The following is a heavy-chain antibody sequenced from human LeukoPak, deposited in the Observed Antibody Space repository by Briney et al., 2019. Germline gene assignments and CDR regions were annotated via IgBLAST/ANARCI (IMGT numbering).Heavy chain of an antibody. J-gene: IGHJ5*02. CDR1: GGTFSSYA. CDR3: ARDGYHLTMVRGVTPYINWFDP. V-gene: IGHV1-69*01. Sequence: SVKVSCKASGGTFSSYAISWVRQAPGQGLEWMGGIIPIFGTTNYAQQFQGRGTITADESTSTAYMELSSLRSEGTAVYYCARDGYHLTMVRGVTPYINWFDPWGQGTLVTVSS. CDR2: IIPIFGTT. D-gene: IGHD3-10*01.